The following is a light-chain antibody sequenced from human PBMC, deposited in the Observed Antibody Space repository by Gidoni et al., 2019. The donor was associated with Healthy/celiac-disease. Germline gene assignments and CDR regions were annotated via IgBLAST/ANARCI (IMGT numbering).Light chain of an antibody. J-gene: IGKJ2*01. V-gene: IGKV1-39*01. Sequence: DIQMNQSPPSLSASVGDRVTITCRDSQSISSYLNWYQQKPGKAPKLLIYAASSLQSGVPSMFSGGGSATDFTITISSLQPEDFASYYCQQSYSTPTFGQGTKLEIK. CDR3: QQSYSTPT. CDR1: QSISSY. CDR2: AAS.